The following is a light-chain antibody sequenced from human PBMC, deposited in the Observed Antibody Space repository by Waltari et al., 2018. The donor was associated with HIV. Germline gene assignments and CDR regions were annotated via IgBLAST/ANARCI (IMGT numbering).Light chain of an antibody. V-gene: IGKV3-15*01. CDR2: GAS. Sequence: EIVMTPSPATLSVSPGERATLSCRASQSVATNLAGYQQKPGQAPRLLIYGASTRATGIPARFSGSGSGTEFTLTITSLQSEDFEVYYCQQYNSWPLTFGGGTKVEIK. J-gene: IGKJ4*01. CDR1: QSVATN. CDR3: QQYNSWPLT.